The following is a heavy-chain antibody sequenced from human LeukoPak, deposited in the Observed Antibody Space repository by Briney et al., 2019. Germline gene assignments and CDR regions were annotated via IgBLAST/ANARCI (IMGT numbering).Heavy chain of an antibody. V-gene: IGHV1-46*01. CDR2: INPSGGST. Sequence: ASVKVSCKASGYTFTTYYIHWVRQAPGQGLEWMGIINPSGGSTSYAQKFQGRVTMTRDTSTSTVYMELSSLRSEDTAVYYCARVSRYCSGGSCLYYYYGMDVWGQGTTVTVSS. CDR3: ARVSRYCSGGSCLYYYYGMDV. J-gene: IGHJ6*02. CDR1: GYTFTTYY. D-gene: IGHD2-15*01.